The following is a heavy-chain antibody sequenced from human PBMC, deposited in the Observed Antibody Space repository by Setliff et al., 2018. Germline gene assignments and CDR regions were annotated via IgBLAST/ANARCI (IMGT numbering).Heavy chain of an antibody. D-gene: IGHD3-16*02. CDR1: GYPFTSYD. CDR3: ARTMITFGGVIVHAFDI. J-gene: IGHJ3*02. V-gene: IGHV1-8*02. Sequence: ASVKVSCKASGYPFTSYDINWVRQATGQGLEWMGWMNPNSGNTGYAQKFQGRVTMTRNTSISTAYMELSSLRSEDTAVYYCARTMITFGGVIVHAFDIWGQGTMVTVSS. CDR2: MNPNSGNT.